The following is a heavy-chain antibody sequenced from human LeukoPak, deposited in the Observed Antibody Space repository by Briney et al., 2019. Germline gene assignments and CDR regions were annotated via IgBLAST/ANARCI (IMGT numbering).Heavy chain of an antibody. CDR3: ARDGTVAAAGLDY. J-gene: IGHJ4*02. CDR1: GFTFSSYE. CDR2: ISSNCSTI. D-gene: IGHD6-13*01. Sequence: PGGSLRPSCAASGFTFSSYEMNWVRQAPGKGLEWVSYISSNCSTIYYADSVKGRFTISRDNAKNSLYLQMNSLRAEDTAVYYCARDGTVAAAGLDYGRQGTLVSV. V-gene: IGHV3-48*03.